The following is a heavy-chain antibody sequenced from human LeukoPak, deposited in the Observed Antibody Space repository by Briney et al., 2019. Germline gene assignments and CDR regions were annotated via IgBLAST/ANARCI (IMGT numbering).Heavy chain of an antibody. CDR3: ARDKGLGRYFDREGGAFDI. Sequence: ASVKVSCKASGYTFTGYYMHWVRQAPGQGLEWMGWINPNSGGTDYAQEFQGRVTMTRDTSISTAYMELSRLRSDDTAVYYCARDKGLGRYFDREGGAFDIWGQGTMVTVSS. CDR2: INPNSGGT. V-gene: IGHV1-2*02. D-gene: IGHD3-9*01. CDR1: GYTFTGYY. J-gene: IGHJ3*02.